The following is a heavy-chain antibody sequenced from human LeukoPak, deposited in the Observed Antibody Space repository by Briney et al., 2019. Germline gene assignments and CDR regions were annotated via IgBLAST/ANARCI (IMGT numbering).Heavy chain of an antibody. Sequence: PGGSLRLSCAASGFTFSSYAMHWVCQAPGKGLEWVAVISYDGSNKYYADSVKGRYTISRDNSKNTLYLQMNSLRAEDTAVYYCARQGYDSSEDAFDIWGQGTMVTVSS. V-gene: IGHV3-30-3*01. CDR3: ARQGYDSSEDAFDI. D-gene: IGHD3-22*01. CDR2: ISYDGSNK. J-gene: IGHJ3*02. CDR1: GFTFSSYA.